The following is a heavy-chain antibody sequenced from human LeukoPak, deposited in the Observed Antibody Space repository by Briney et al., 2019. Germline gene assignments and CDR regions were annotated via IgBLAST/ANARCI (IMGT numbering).Heavy chain of an antibody. CDR3: AKSVLSSSSSFSGFDY. V-gene: IGHV3-23*01. Sequence: GSLRLSCAAFGFTFSSYAMSWVRQAPGKGLEWVSAISGSGGSTYYADSVKGRFTISRDNSKNTLYLQMNSLRAEDTAVYYCAKSVLSSSSSFSGFDYWGQGTLVTVSS. CDR2: ISGSGGST. CDR1: GFTFSSYA. J-gene: IGHJ4*02. D-gene: IGHD6-6*01.